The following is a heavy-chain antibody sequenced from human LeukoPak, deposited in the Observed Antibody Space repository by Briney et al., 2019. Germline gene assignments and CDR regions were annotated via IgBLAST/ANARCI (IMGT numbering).Heavy chain of an antibody. CDR2: ISYDGSNK. CDR3: ARNGGYSYGYDPYYFDY. Sequence: GGSLRLSCAASGFAFSSYAMHWVRQAPGKGLEWVAVISYDGSNKYYADSVKGRFTISRDNSKNTLYLQMNSLRAEDTAVYYCARNGGYSYGYDPYYFDYWGQGTLVTVSS. CDR1: GFAFSSYA. D-gene: IGHD5-18*01. J-gene: IGHJ4*02. V-gene: IGHV3-30*04.